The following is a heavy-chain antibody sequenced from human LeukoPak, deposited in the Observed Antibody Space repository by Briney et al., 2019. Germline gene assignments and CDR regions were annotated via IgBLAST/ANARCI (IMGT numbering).Heavy chain of an antibody. CDR2: THHSGKT. D-gene: IGHD3-3*02. CDR1: GDSIRNYY. Sequence: PSETLSLTCSVSGDSIRNYYWNWVRQPPGKSLEWIGYTHHSGKTYYNPSLKSRVSTSVDTSKNQFSLKLSFVTAADTAIYHCAKWEEALRAFDVWGQGTMVTVSS. CDR3: AKWEEALRAFDV. V-gene: IGHV4-59*08. J-gene: IGHJ3*01.